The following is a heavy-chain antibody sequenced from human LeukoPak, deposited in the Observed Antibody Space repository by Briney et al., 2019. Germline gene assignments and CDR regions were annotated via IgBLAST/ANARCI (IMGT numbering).Heavy chain of an antibody. J-gene: IGHJ3*01. D-gene: IGHD1-26*01. CDR3: QGTEGATTSDAFDV. CDR1: GVTFSDYY. V-gene: IGHV3-11*04. CDR2: ISKSGSPI. Sequence: GGSLRLSCAASGVTFSDYYWSWIHQAPGKGLEWISHISKSGSPIYYADSVKGRFTISRDNAKNSLYLQMNSLRAEDTAVYYCQGTEGATTSDAFDVWGQGTMVTVSS.